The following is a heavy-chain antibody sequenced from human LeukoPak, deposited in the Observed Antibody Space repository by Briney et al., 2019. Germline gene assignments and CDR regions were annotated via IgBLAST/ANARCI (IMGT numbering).Heavy chain of an antibody. CDR2: INWGGGST. J-gene: IGHJ4*02. CDR1: GFAFDEHG. V-gene: IGHV3-20*04. CDR3: ARAPITSPFYFDY. D-gene: IGHD2-2*01. Sequence: RGSLRLSRTDSGFAFDEHGPSWVRQVPGKGLEWGSGINWGGGSTGYADPLRGRFTISRDNAKNSLYLQMDSLRAEDTALYYCARAPITSPFYFDYWGQGTLVTVSS.